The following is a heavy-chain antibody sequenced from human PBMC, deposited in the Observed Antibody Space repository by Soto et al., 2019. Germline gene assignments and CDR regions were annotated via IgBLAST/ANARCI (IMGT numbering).Heavy chain of an antibody. J-gene: IGHJ4*02. CDR2: INHSGST. V-gene: IGHV4-34*01. Sequence: SETLSLTCAVSNESFRGYYWSWIRQPPGKGLEWIGEINHSGSTNYNPSLKSRVTISADTSKNQFSLKLSSVTAADTAVYYCARDKWLRNWGQGTLVTVSS. D-gene: IGHD5-12*01. CDR3: ARDKWLRN. CDR1: NESFRGYY.